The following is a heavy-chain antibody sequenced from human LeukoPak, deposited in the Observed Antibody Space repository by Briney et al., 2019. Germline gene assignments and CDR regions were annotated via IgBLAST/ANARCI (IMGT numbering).Heavy chain of an antibody. CDR1: GFTFSTYG. CDR3: ARGGRTTWHGMDV. D-gene: IGHD4-17*01. Sequence: GGSLRLSCEASGFTFSTYGMHWVRQAPGKGLEWVAVIWYDGSNKNYADSVKGRFAISRDNSKNTLYLQMNSLRAEDTAVYYCARGGRTTWHGMDVWGQGTTVTVSS. V-gene: IGHV3-33*01. CDR2: IWYDGSNK. J-gene: IGHJ6*02.